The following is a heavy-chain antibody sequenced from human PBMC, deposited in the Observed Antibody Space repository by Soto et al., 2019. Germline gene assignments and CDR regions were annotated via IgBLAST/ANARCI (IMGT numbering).Heavy chain of an antibody. CDR3: EKVVVAATRHTDFDS. J-gene: IGHJ4*02. CDR2: IYYDGST. V-gene: IGHV4-39*02. CDR1: GASINSNNYY. Sequence: ESLSLTCPVSGASINSNNYYWAWIRQPPGKGLAWIASIYYDGSTYYNPSLKSRVSISVDTSKNHFSLKLSSATAADTAVYYCEKVVVAATRHTDFDSWGQGTLVTVYS. D-gene: IGHD2-15*01.